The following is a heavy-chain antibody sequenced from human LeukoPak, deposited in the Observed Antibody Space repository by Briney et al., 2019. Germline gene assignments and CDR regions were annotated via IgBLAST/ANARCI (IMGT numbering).Heavy chain of an antibody. V-gene: IGHV3-7*03. CDR2: INHNGNVN. D-gene: IGHD3-16*01. Sequence: GGSLGLPCAASGFTFSSYWMNWARQAPGKGLEWVASINHNGNVNYYVDSVKGRFTISRDNAKNSLYLQMSNLRAEDTAVYFCARGGGLDVWGQGATVTVSS. CDR1: GFTFSSYW. CDR3: ARGGGLDV. J-gene: IGHJ6*02.